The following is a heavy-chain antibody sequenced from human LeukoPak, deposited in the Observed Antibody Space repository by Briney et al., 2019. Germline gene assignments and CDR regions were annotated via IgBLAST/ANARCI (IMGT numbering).Heavy chain of an antibody. J-gene: IGHJ4*02. CDR2: IFGSGGSP. CDR3: GKTTVGYSSGQKPAWPVDF. V-gene: IGHV3-23*01. CDR1: GFTFGSHA. Sequence: GGSLRLSCEASGFTFGSHAMYWVRQTPGKGLEWVAGIFGSGGSPHYADSVKGRFTISRDNPRNTVYLQINSLRDDDTAVYYCGKTTVGYSSGQKPAWPVDFWGQGTLVTVSS. D-gene: IGHD5-18*01.